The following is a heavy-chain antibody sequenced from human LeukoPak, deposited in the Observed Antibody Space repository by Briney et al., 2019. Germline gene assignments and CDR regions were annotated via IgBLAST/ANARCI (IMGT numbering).Heavy chain of an antibody. CDR1: GGSISSYY. D-gene: IGHD2-15*01. CDR2: IYYSGST. V-gene: IGHV4-59*08. J-gene: IGHJ4*02. CDR3: ARATGYCSGGSCYSGGGLFDY. Sequence: SETLSLTCTVSGGSISSYYWSWIRQPPGKGLEWIGYIYYSGSTNYNPSLKSRVTISVDTSKNQFSLKLSSVTAADTAVYYCARATGYCSGGSCYSGGGLFDYWGQGTLVTVSS.